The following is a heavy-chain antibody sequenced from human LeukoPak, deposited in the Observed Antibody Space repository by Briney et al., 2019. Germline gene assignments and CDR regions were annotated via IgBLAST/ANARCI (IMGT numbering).Heavy chain of an antibody. CDR3: ARSYDFWSGFAQN. V-gene: IGHV4-34*01. J-gene: IGHJ4*02. CDR2: IDHSGGT. D-gene: IGHD3-3*01. Sequence: SETLSLTCAVYGGSFSGYYWSWIRQPPGKGLEWIGEIDHSGGTNYNSSLKSRVTISVDTSTNQFSLKMNSVTAADTAVYYCARSYDFWSGFAQNWGQGTLVTVSS. CDR1: GGSFSGYY.